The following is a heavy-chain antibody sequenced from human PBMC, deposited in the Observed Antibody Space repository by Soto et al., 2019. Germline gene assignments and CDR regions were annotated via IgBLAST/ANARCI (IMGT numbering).Heavy chain of an antibody. D-gene: IGHD3-16*01. CDR2: ISGSGRTT. V-gene: IGHV3-23*01. CDR3: AKFRGPSYSYYYMDV. J-gene: IGHJ6*03. CDR1: GFTFSTYA. Sequence: EVQLSESGGGLVQPGGSLRLSCATSGFTFSTYAMNWLRQAPGRGLECVSFISGSGRTTYYADSVKGRFTVSRDNSKNTLYLQMNSLRAEDTALYYCAKFRGPSYSYYYMDVWGKGATVTVSS.